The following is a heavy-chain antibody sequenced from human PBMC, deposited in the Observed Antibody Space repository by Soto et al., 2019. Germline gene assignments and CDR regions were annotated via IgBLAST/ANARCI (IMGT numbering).Heavy chain of an antibody. V-gene: IGHV2-5*02. D-gene: IGHD2-15*01. CDR2: IYWDDDK. CDR1: GFSLSTSGVG. Sequence: QITLKESGPTLVKPTQTLTLTCTFSGFSLSTSGVGVGWIRQPPGKALEWLALIYWDDDKRYSPSLKSRLTITKDPPKTRVVLTMPNMDPVDTATYYCAHSPFCSGGSCYGGTVDYWGQGTLVTVSS. CDR3: AHSPFCSGGSCYGGTVDY. J-gene: IGHJ4*02.